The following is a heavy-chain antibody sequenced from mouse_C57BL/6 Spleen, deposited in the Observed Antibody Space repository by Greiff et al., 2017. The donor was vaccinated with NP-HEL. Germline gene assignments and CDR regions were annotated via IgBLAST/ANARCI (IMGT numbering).Heavy chain of an antibody. Sequence: EVQLQQSGAELVRPGASVKLSCTASGFNIKDYYMHWVKQRPEQGLEWIGRIDPEDGDTEYAPKFQGKATMTADTSSNTAYLQLSSLTSEDTAVYYCTTAYYSKGWYFDVWGTGTTVTVSS. J-gene: IGHJ1*03. V-gene: IGHV14-1*01. CDR3: TTAYYSKGWYFDV. D-gene: IGHD2-5*01. CDR2: IDPEDGDT. CDR1: GFNIKDYY.